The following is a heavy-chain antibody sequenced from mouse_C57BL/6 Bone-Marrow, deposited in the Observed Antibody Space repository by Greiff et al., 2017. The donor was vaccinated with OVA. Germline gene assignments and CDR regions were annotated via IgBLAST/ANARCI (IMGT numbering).Heavy chain of an antibody. V-gene: IGHV5-17*01. CDR2: ISSGSSTI. CDR1: GFTFSDYG. CDR3: ARPYYGSSYFDY. D-gene: IGHD1-1*01. J-gene: IGHJ2*01. Sequence: EVKRVESGGGLVKPGGSLKLSCAASGFTFSDYGMHWVRQAPEKGLEWVAYISSGSSTIYYADTVKGRFTISRDNAQNTLFLQMTSLRSEDTAMYYCARPYYGSSYFDYWGHGTTLTVSS.